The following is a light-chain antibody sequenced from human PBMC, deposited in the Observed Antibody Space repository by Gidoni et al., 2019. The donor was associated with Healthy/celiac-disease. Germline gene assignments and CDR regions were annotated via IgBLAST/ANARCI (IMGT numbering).Light chain of an antibody. J-gene: IGKJ2*01. CDR1: QRVSSN. V-gene: IGKV3-15*01. CDR3: QQYNNFPRT. CDR2: GAS. Sequence: DIVMTQSPATLSVAPGERATISCRARQRVSSNLAWYQQNPGQAPRLLIYGASTRATGITARFSGSGSGTEFTLTISSLQSEDFAVYYCQQYNNFPRTFXQXTKL.